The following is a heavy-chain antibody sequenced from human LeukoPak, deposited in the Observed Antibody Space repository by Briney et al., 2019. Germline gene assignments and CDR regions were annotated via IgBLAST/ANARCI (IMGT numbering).Heavy chain of an antibody. J-gene: IGHJ6*02. CDR3: AKEVAVAGDYYYYYGMDV. Sequence: RGSLRLSCAASGFTFSSYAMSWVRQAPGKGLEWVSAISGSGGSTYYADSVKGRFTISRDNSKNTLYLQMNSLRAEDTAVYYCAKEVAVAGDYYYYYGMDVWGQGTTVTVSS. CDR1: GFTFSSYA. V-gene: IGHV3-23*01. CDR2: ISGSGGST. D-gene: IGHD6-19*01.